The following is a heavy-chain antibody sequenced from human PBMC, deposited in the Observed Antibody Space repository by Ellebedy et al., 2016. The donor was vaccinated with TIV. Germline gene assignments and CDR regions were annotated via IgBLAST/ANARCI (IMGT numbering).Heavy chain of an antibody. D-gene: IGHD3-22*01. CDR1: GFTFSSYG. J-gene: IGHJ4*02. CDR2: IRYDGSNK. V-gene: IGHV3-30*02. CDR3: ARAYDSSGYYHGVY. Sequence: PGGSLRLSCAASGFTFSSYGMHWVRQAPGKGLEWVAFIRYDGSNKYYADSVKGRFTISRDNSKNTLYLQMNSLRAEDTAVYYCARAYDSSGYYHGVYWGQGTLVTVSS.